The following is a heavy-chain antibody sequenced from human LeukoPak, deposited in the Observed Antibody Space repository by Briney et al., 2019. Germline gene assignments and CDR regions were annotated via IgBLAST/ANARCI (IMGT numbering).Heavy chain of an antibody. CDR3: ARDDSGPQAFDI. D-gene: IGHD4/OR15-4a*01. CDR2: IKGDGSGI. V-gene: IGHV3-74*01. J-gene: IGHJ3*02. Sequence: GGSLRLSCAASGFSLSNYWIHWVRQAPGKGLVWVSHIKGDGSGIKYADSVRGRFTISTDSASNTVYLQMNSLRVEDTAVYYCARDDSGPQAFDIWGQGTMVTVSS. CDR1: GFSLSNYW.